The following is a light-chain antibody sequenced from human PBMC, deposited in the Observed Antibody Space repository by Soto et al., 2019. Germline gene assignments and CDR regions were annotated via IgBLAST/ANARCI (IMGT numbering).Light chain of an antibody. J-gene: IGKJ1*01. CDR2: DAS. CDR3: QHYNTYSPGT. CDR1: QSVSSW. V-gene: IGKV1-5*01. Sequence: DIQMTQTPATLSAFAGDRVTVTCRASQSVSSWVAWYQEKPGRGPKLLIYDASTWQSGVPSRFIGSGSGTEFTLTITSLQPDDFATYYCQHYNTYSPGTFGQGTKVDSK.